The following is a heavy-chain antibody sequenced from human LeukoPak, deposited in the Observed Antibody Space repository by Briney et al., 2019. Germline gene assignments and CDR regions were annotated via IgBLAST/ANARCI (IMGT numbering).Heavy chain of an antibody. D-gene: IGHD6-25*01. Sequence: SETLSLTCAVYGGSFSGYYWSWIRQPPGKGLEWIGEINHSGSTNYNPSLKSRVTISVDTSKNQFPLKLSSVTAADTAVYYCARDQQRPYYYYYGMDVWGKGTTVTVSS. J-gene: IGHJ6*04. V-gene: IGHV4-34*01. CDR3: ARDQQRPYYYYYGMDV. CDR1: GGSFSGYY. CDR2: INHSGST.